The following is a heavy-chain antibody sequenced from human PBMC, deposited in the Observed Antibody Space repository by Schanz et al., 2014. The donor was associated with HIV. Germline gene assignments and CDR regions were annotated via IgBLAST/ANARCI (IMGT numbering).Heavy chain of an antibody. V-gene: IGHV3-23*01. J-gene: IGHJ6*02. Sequence: EVHLLESGGRLVQPGGSLRVSCRTSGFPFSKYGMAWVRQAPGKGLECVSAISQSASGAYYADSVKGRFTISRDYSKNTLYLQMNSLRIEDTAVYYCAWKGSGWNEGMDVWGQGTTVTVSS. CDR2: ISQSASGA. CDR3: AWKGSGWNEGMDV. CDR1: GFPFSKYG. D-gene: IGHD6-19*01.